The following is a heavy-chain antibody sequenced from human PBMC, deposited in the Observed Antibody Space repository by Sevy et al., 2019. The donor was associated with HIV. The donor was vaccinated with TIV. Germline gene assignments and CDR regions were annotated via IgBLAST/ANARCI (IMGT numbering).Heavy chain of an antibody. Sequence: GGSLRLSCAASGFTCSSYWMSWVRQAPGKGLEWVANIKQDGSEKYYVDSVKGRFTISRDNAKNSLYLQMNSLRAEDTAVYYCASLSLVGYCSSTSCAIYRPRDYYYGMDVWGQGTTVTVSS. CDR2: IKQDGSEK. J-gene: IGHJ6*02. D-gene: IGHD2-2*01. CDR3: ASLSLVGYCSSTSCAIYRPRDYYYGMDV. V-gene: IGHV3-7*01. CDR1: GFTCSSYW.